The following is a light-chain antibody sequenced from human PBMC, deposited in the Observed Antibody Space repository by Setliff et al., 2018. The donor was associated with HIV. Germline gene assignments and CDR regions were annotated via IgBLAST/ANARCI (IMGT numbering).Light chain of an antibody. CDR2: DVS. CDR3: CSYTSSLTYV. J-gene: IGLJ1*01. V-gene: IGLV2-14*03. CDR1: SSDVGSYNF. Sequence: QSALTQPASVSGSPGQSITISCSGSSSDVGSYNFVSWYQQHPGKAPQVIIYDVSRRPSGVSSRFSGSKSGNTASLTISGLQAEDQADYYCCSYTSSLTYVFGTGTKGTV.